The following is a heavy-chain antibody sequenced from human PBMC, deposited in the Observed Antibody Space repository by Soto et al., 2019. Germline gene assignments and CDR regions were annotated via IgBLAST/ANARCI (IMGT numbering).Heavy chain of an antibody. CDR2: ISYDGSNK. V-gene: IGHV3-30-3*01. D-gene: IGHD3-22*01. CDR3: ARESSSGFRVHFDY. J-gene: IGHJ4*02. Sequence: GESLKISCAASGFTFSSYAMHWVRQAPGKGLEWVAVISYDGSNKYYADSVKGRFTISRDNSKNTLYLQMNSLRAEDTAVYYCARESSSGFRVHFDYWGQGTLVTVSS. CDR1: GFTFSSYA.